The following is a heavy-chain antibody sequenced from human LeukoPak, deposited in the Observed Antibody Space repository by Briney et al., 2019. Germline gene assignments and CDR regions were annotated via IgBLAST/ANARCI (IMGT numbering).Heavy chain of an antibody. CDR3: ARLEYSSSSPDY. CDR2: MYGGDSDT. Sequence: GESLKISCKGSGYSFTTYWIGWVRQMPGKGLEWMGIMYGGDSDTRYSPSFQGQVTISADKSISTAYLQWGSLKASDTAMYYCARLEYSSSSPDYWGQGTLVTVSS. CDR1: GYSFTTYW. J-gene: IGHJ4*02. D-gene: IGHD6-6*01. V-gene: IGHV5-51*01.